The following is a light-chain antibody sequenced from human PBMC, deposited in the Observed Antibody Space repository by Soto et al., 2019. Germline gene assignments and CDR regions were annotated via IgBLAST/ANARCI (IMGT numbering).Light chain of an antibody. J-gene: IGKJ5*01. Sequence: EFVLTQSPGTLSLSPGEGATLSCRASQTVRNNYLAWYQQKPGQAPRLLIYDASSRATGIPDRFSGSGSGTDFTLTISRLEPEDFAVYYCQQYGSSSITFGQGTRLEIK. CDR2: DAS. V-gene: IGKV3-20*01. CDR1: QTVRNNY. CDR3: QQYGSSSIT.